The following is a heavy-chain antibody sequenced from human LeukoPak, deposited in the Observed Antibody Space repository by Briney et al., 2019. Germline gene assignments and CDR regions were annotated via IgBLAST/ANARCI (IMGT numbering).Heavy chain of an antibody. D-gene: IGHD4-17*01. Sequence: GGSLRLSCAASGFTFSRYAMTWVRQAPGKGLEWVSAISGSGGSTYYADSVKGRFIISRDNSKNTVFLQMNSLRAEDTAVYYCAKGDGEIPDNWLDPWGQGTLVTVSS. CDR2: ISGSGGST. CDR1: GFTFSRYA. V-gene: IGHV3-23*01. CDR3: AKGDGEIPDNWLDP. J-gene: IGHJ5*02.